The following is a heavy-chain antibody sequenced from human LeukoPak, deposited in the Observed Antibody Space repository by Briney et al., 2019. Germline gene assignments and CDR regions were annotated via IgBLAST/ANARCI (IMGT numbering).Heavy chain of an antibody. V-gene: IGHV1-18*01. J-gene: IGHJ6*03. Sequence: GASVKVSCKASGYTFTSYGINWVRQAPGQGLEWMGWISAYNGNTNYAQKFQGRVTMTTDTPTSTAYMELRSLRSDDTAVYYCARVSPRMIFGVVFDYYYMDVWGKGTTVTVSS. CDR3: ARVSPRMIFGVVFDYYYMDV. CDR2: ISAYNGNT. D-gene: IGHD3/OR15-3a*01. CDR1: GYTFTSYG.